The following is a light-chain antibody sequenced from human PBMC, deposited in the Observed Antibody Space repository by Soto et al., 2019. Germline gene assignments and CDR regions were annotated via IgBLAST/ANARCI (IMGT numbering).Light chain of an antibody. CDR3: LQDNNYPLT. J-gene: IGKJ2*01. Sequence: AIQMTQSPSSLSASVGDRVTITCRAGQGIKNDLAWYQQKLGKAPTLLIYAASTLQSGVPSRFSGSRSGTDFTLTISSLQPEDFATYYCLQDNNYPLTFGQGTKLEIK. CDR1: QGIKND. CDR2: AAS. V-gene: IGKV1-6*01.